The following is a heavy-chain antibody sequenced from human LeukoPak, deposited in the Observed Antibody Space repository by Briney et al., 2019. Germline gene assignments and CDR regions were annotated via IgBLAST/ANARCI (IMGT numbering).Heavy chain of an antibody. V-gene: IGHV3-30*18. J-gene: IGHJ4*02. D-gene: IGHD5-18*01. CDR3: AKGWIRQNSPFDY. Sequence: GGSLRLSCAASGFTFSSFDIHWVRQAPGKGLEWVAVISYDGSNKYYADSVKGRFTISRDNSKNTVYLQMNSLRAEDTAVYYCAKGWIRQNSPFDYWGQGTLVTVSS. CDR2: ISYDGSNK. CDR1: GFTFSSFD.